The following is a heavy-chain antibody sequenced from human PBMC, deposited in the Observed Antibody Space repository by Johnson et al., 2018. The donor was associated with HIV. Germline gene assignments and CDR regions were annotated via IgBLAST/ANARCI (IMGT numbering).Heavy chain of an antibody. CDR3: AKDVELHGAFEI. CDR2: MWYDGSNK. V-gene: IGHV3-33*06. D-gene: IGHD1-26*01. J-gene: IGHJ3*02. CDR1: GFTFSTYG. Sequence: QVQLVESGGGVVQPGRSLRLSCAASGFTFSTYGMHWVRQAPGKGLEWVAVMWYDGSNKYYADSVKGRFTISRDNSKNTLYLQMNSLRAEETAVYYCAKDVELHGAFEIWGQGTMVTVSS.